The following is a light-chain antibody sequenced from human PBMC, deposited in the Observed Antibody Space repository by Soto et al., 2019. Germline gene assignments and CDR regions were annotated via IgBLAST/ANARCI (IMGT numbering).Light chain of an antibody. CDR2: AAY. CDR3: QQSYRSPGT. CDR1: QSISSY. Sequence: DIQMTQSPSSLSASVGDRVTITCRASQSISSYLNWYQQKPGKAPKLLIYAAYSLQSGVPSRFSGSGSGTDFALTINSLQPEDSATYYCQQSYRSPGTFGQGTEVQIK. V-gene: IGKV1-39*01. J-gene: IGKJ1*01.